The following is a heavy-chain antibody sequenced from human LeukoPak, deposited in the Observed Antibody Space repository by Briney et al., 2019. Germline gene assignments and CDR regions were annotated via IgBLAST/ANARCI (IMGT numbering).Heavy chain of an antibody. CDR2: INPNSGGT. D-gene: IGHD3-9*01. V-gene: IGHV1-2*02. Sequence: GASVKVSCKASGYTFTGYYMHWVRQAPGQGLEWMGWINPNSGGTNDAQKFQGRVTMTRDTSISTAYMELSGLRSDDTAVYYCARAYYDILTGYYMFDYWGQGTLVTVSS. CDR1: GYTFTGYY. CDR3: ARAYYDILTGYYMFDY. J-gene: IGHJ4*02.